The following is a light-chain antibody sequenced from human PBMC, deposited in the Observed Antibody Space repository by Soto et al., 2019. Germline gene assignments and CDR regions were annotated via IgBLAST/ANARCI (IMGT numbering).Light chain of an antibody. CDR2: RAS. Sequence: EVVMTQSPATLSVSPGEGVTLSCRANQGIGDTLAWYQQKPGQAPKVLIYRASSRATGIPDRFSGSGSGTDFTLTISRLEPEDFAVYYCQQYGSSPLTFGGGTKVDIK. CDR1: QGIGDT. CDR3: QQYGSSPLT. J-gene: IGKJ4*01. V-gene: IGKV3-20*01.